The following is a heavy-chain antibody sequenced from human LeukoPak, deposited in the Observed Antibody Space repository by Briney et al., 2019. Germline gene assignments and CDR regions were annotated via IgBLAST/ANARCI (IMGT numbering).Heavy chain of an antibody. CDR1: GFTFSSYW. V-gene: IGHV3-74*01. D-gene: IGHD3-22*01. CDR3: AREYYDSSGSPYFDY. CDR2: INSDGSST. Sequence: GGSLRLSCAASGFTFSSYWMHWVRQAPGKGLVWVSRINSDGSSTTYGDSVKGRFTISRDNAKNTLYMYIHSLRAEDTAVYYCAREYYDSSGSPYFDYWGQGTLVTVS. J-gene: IGHJ4*02.